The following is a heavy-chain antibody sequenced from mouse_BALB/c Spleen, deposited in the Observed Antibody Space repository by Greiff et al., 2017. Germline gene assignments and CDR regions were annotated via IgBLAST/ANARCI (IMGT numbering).Heavy chain of an antibody. CDR2: ISNGGGST. CDR1: GFTFSSYT. J-gene: IGHJ3*01. D-gene: IGHD3-3*01. Sequence: EVKLLESGGGLVQPGGSLKLSCAASGFTFSSYTMSWVRQTPEKRLEWVAYISNGGGSTYYPDTVKGRFTISRDTAKNTLYLQMSSLKSEDTAMYYCARHRGAAAWFAYWGQGTLVTVSA. V-gene: IGHV5-12-2*01. CDR3: ARHRGAAAWFAY.